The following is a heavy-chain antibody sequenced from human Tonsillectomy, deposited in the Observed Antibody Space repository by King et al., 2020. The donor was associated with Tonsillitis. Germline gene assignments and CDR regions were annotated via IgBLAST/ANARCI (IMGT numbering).Heavy chain of an antibody. CDR1: GFTFSSYN. CDR2: ISISSSYI. Sequence: DVQLVESGGGLVKPGGSLRLSCAASGFTFSSYNMNWVRQAPGKGLEWVSSISISSSYIFHADSVKGRFTISRDNAKNSLFLQMSGLRAEDTAVYYCAREALEIDAFDIWGQGTMVTVSS. D-gene: IGHD1-1*01. J-gene: IGHJ3*02. CDR3: AREALEIDAFDI. V-gene: IGHV3-21*01.